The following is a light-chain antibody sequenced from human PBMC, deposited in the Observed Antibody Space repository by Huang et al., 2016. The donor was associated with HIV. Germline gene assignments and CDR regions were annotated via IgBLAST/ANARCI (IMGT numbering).Light chain of an antibody. V-gene: IGKV1-33*01. Sequence: DIQMTQSPSSLSASIGDRVTITCQASQDISNYLKWYQQKPGKAPKLLLYEATNSEAGVPSRFSGSGSGTDFTLTISRLQPEDFATYYCQQFDNVPYSFGQGTRLEIK. CDR2: EAT. CDR3: QQFDNVPYS. J-gene: IGKJ2*03. CDR1: QDISNY.